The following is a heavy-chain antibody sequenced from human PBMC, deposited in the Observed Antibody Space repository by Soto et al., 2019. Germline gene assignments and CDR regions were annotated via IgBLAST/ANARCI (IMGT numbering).Heavy chain of an antibody. D-gene: IGHD3-16*01. CDR1: GYTFTDYF. V-gene: IGHV1-2*02. CDR2: INGNSGGT. J-gene: IGHJ4*02. Sequence: ASVKVSCKASGYTFTDYFMHWVRQAPGQGLEWMGWINGNSGGTSYAQKFQGRVAMTRDTSISTAYMELSSLTFDDTAVYYCARAPADSMIGIDYWGQGTLVTVSS. CDR3: ARAPADSMIGIDY.